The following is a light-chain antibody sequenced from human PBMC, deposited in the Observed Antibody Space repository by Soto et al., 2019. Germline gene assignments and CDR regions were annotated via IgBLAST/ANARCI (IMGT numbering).Light chain of an antibody. CDR3: QSYHSGNVV. CDR2: EDN. J-gene: IGLJ2*01. V-gene: IGLV6-57*04. Sequence: NFMLTQPHSVSESPGKTVTISCTRSSGSIASNYVQWYQQRPGSAPTPVIYEDNKRPSGVPDRFSGSIDSSSNSASLTISGLKTDDEADYYCQSYHSGNVVFGGGTKLTVL. CDR1: SGSIASNY.